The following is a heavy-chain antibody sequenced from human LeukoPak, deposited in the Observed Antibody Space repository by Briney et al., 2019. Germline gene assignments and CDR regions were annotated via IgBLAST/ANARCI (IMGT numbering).Heavy chain of an antibody. D-gene: IGHD6-13*01. V-gene: IGHV3-7*01. Sequence: GGSLRLSCAASGFSFSSYWMSWVRQAPGKGLEWVANIKKDGSEKYYVDSAKGRFTISRDNAKNSLYLQMNSLRAEDTAVYYCATDLGSSRPNFWGQGTLVSVFS. CDR2: IKKDGSEK. CDR3: ATDLGSSRPNF. J-gene: IGHJ4*02. CDR1: GFSFSSYW.